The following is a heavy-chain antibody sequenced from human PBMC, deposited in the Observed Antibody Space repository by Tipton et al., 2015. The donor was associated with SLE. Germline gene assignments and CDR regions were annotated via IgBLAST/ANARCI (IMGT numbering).Heavy chain of an antibody. CDR2: IKQDGSEK. CDR1: GFTFSNAW. V-gene: IGHV3-7*03. D-gene: IGHD4-17*01. J-gene: IGHJ2*01. Sequence: SLRLSCAASGFTFSNAWMSWVRQAPGKGLEWVANIKQDGSEKYYVDSVKGRFTISRDNAKNSLYLQMNSLRAEDTAVYYCARPNYGDYVDWYFDLWGRGTLVTVSS. CDR3: ARPNYGDYVDWYFDL.